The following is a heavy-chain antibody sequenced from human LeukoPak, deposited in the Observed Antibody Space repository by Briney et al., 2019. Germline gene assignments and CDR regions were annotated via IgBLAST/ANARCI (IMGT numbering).Heavy chain of an antibody. CDR2: TNPNSGGT. Sequence: ASVKVSCKASGYTFTGYYMHWVRQAPGQGLEWMGWTNPNSGGTNYAQKFQGRVTMTRDTSISTAYMELSRLRSDDTAVYYCARDTLGYCSGGSCYSVEDYWGQGTLVTVSS. CDR3: ARDTLGYCSGGSCYSVEDY. D-gene: IGHD2-15*01. J-gene: IGHJ4*02. CDR1: GYTFTGYY. V-gene: IGHV1-2*02.